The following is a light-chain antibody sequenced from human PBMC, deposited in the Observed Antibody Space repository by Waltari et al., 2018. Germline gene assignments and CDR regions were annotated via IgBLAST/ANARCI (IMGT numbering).Light chain of an antibody. CDR1: QSISGY. J-gene: IGKJ4*01. CDR2: ATS. Sequence: IQVTQAPSSLSASVGDRVTITCRASQSISGYLNWYQQKPGKAPKVLIYATSSLQSGVPSRFSGSGSGTDFTLTITSLQPEDFATYYCQQSYRTPPLTFGGGTKVEIK. V-gene: IGKV1-39*01. CDR3: QQSYRTPPLT.